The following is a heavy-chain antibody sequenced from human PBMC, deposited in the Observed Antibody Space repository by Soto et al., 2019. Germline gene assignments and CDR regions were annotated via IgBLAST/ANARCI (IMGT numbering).Heavy chain of an antibody. CDR2: ISSSSSTI. CDR3: ARDSESSLELLRWYYGMDV. D-gene: IGHD2-15*01. Sequence: GGSLRLSCAASGFTFSSYSMNWVRQAPGKGLEWVSYISSSSSTIYYADSVKGRFTISRDNAKNSLYLQMNSLRDEDTAVYYCARDSESSLELLRWYYGMDVWGQGTTVTVSS. CDR1: GFTFSSYS. J-gene: IGHJ6*02. V-gene: IGHV3-48*02.